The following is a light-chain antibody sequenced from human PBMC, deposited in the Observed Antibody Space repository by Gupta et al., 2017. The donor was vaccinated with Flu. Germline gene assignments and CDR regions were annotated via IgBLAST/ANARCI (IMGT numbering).Light chain of an antibody. CDR3: SSFTSSSTYV. Sequence: QSALTQPASVSGSPGQSITTSCTGTSSDVSGYNYVSWYQQHPGKAPKLMIYVVSNRPSGVSNRFSGSKSGNTASLTISGRQAEDEADYYCSSFTSSSTYVFGTGTKVTVL. J-gene: IGLJ1*01. V-gene: IGLV2-14*01. CDR2: VVS. CDR1: SSDVSGYNY.